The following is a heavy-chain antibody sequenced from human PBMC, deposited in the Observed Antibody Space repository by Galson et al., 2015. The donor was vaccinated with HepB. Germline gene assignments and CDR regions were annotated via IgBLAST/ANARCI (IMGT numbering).Heavy chain of an antibody. CDR1: GDSVSSNSAA. J-gene: IGHJ4*02. Sequence: CAISGDSVSSNSAAWSWFRQSPSRGLEWLGRTYYRSKWFYEYAVSVKSRITINPDTSRNQVSLQLSSVTPEDTALYYCARQTGQWVHGGFDYWGQGTLVTVSS. V-gene: IGHV6-1*01. D-gene: IGHD3-16*01. CDR2: TYYRSKWFY. CDR3: ARQTGQWVHGGFDY.